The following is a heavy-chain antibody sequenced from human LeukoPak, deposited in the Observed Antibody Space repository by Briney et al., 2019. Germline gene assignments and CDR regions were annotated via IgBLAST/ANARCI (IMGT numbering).Heavy chain of an antibody. D-gene: IGHD3-22*01. CDR2: INPNSGGT. V-gene: IGHV1-2*02. CDR3: ARGVEYYYDSSGKFDY. Sequence: ASVKVSCKASGYTFTGYYMHWVRQAPGQGLEWMGWINPNSGGTNYAQKFQGRVTMTRDTSISTAYMELSRLSSDDTAVYYCARGVEYYYDSSGKFDYWGQGTLVTVSS. CDR1: GYTFTGYY. J-gene: IGHJ4*02.